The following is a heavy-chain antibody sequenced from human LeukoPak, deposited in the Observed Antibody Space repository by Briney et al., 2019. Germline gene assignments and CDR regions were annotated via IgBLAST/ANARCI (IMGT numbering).Heavy chain of an antibody. Sequence: GASVKVSCKASGYTFTSYGIIWVRQAPGQGLEWMGWISAYNGNTNYAQKLQGRVTMTTDTSTSTAYMELRSLRSDDTAVYYCARVMITFGGVIEYYFDYWGQGTLVPISS. D-gene: IGHD3-16*02. J-gene: IGHJ4*02. CDR1: GYTFTSYG. CDR2: ISAYNGNT. V-gene: IGHV1-18*01. CDR3: ARVMITFGGVIEYYFDY.